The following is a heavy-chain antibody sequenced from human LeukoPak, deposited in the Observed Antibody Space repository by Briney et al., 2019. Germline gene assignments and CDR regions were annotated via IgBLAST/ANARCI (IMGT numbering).Heavy chain of an antibody. V-gene: IGHV3-48*04. J-gene: IGHJ4*02. D-gene: IGHD2-21*01. Sequence: ETGGSLRLSCAASGFTFSSHSMNWVRQAPGKGLEWVSYISSSSNTIKYADSVKGRFTISRDNAKNSLYLQMNSLRAEDTAVYYCARGLWLELLFFDYWGQGTLVTVSS. CDR1: GFTFSSHS. CDR3: ARGLWLELLFFDY. CDR2: ISSSSNTI.